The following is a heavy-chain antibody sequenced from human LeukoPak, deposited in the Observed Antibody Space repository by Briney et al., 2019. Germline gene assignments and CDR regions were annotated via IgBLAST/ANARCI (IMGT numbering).Heavy chain of an antibody. CDR1: GFTVSSNY. Sequence: GGSLRLSCAASGFTVSSNYMSWVRQAPGKGLEWVSVIYSGGSTYYADSVKGRFTISRDNSKNTLYLQMNSLRAEDTAVYYCARSRGGIADRPTYWFDPWGQGTLVNVSS. V-gene: IGHV3-66*02. D-gene: IGHD6-6*01. J-gene: IGHJ5*02. CDR2: IYSGGST. CDR3: ARSRGGIADRPTYWFDP.